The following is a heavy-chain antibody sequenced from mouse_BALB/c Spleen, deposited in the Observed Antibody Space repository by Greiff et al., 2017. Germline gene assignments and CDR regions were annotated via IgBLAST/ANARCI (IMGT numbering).Heavy chain of an antibody. CDR2: ISYDGSN. J-gene: IGHJ3*01. CDR1: GYSITSGYY. CDR3: ARDWAY. Sequence: EVKLVESGPGLVKPSQSLSLTCSVTGYSITSGYYWNWIRQFPGNKLEWMGYISYDGSNNYNPSLKNRISITRDTSKNQFFLKLNSVTTEDTATYYCARDWAYWGQGTLVTVSA. V-gene: IGHV3-6*02.